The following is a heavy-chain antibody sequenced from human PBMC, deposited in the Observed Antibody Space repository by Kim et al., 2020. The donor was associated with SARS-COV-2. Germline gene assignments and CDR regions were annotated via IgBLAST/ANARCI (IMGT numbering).Heavy chain of an antibody. CDR1: GFTFSDAW. D-gene: IGHD1-26*01. CDR2: INRKTDGGTT. CDR3: TTYGIVGTGAFAH. V-gene: IGHV3-15*01. J-gene: IGHJ4*02. Sequence: GGSLRLSCAASGFTFSDAWMNWVRQAPGKGLEWVGRINRKTDGGTTDYAAPVKGRFTISRDDSKNTLYLQLNSLKTEDTAVYYCTTYGIVGTGAFAHWGQGTLVTVSS.